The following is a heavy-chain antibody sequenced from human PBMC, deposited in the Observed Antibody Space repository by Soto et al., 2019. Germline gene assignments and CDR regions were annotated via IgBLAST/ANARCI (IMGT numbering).Heavy chain of an antibody. CDR1: GGSISSYY. D-gene: IGHD2-21*02. V-gene: IGHV4-59*08. J-gene: IGHJ4*02. CDR3: ARHLPYCGGDCYSLDY. Sequence: SETLSLTCTVSGGSISSYYWSWIRQPPGKGLEWIGYIYYSASTNYSPSLKSRVTISVDTSENQFSLNLSSVTAADTAVYYCARHLPYCGGDCYSLDYWGQGTLVTVSS. CDR2: IYYSAST.